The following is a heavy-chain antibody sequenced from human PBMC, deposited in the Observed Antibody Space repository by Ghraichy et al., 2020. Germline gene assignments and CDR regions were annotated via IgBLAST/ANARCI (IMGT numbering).Heavy chain of an antibody. Sequence: ASVKVSCKASGYTFIRYDLHWVRQATGQGLDWMGWMNPNSGNTGHAQKFQGRVTMTRNTSISTAYMELSSLRPEDTAVLYCARAAAGSLVMGVGGKGTTVTIAS. CDR3: ARAAAGSLVMGV. D-gene: IGHD6-13*01. J-gene: IGHJ6*04. CDR1: GYTFIRYD. CDR2: MNPNSGNT. V-gene: IGHV1-8*01.